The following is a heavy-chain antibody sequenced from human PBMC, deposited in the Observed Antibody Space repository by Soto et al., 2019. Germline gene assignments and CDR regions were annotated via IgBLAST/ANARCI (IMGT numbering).Heavy chain of an antibody. J-gene: IGHJ4*02. CDR3: AKDHRHLSGSYLWDFDY. CDR1: GFTFSDYY. D-gene: IGHD1-26*01. CDR2: ISSSSSYT. V-gene: IGHV3-11*06. Sequence: GGSLRLSCAASGFTFSDYYMSWIRQAPGKGLEWVSYISSSSSYTNYADSVKGRFTISRDNSKNTLYLQMNSLRAEDTAVYYCAKDHRHLSGSYLWDFDYWGQGTLVTVSS.